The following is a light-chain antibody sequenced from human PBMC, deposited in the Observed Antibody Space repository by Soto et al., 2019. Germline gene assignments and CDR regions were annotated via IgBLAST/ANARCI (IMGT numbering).Light chain of an antibody. J-gene: IGLJ1*01. Sequence: QSVLTQPASVSGSPGQSITISCTGTSSDVGSYKLVSWYQQHPGKAPKLMIYEGSKRPSGVSNRFSGSKSGSTASLTISGLQAEDEADYYCCSYAGSSTFYVFGTGTKVTV. CDR2: EGS. V-gene: IGLV2-23*01. CDR3: CSYAGSSTFYV. CDR1: SSDVGSYKL.